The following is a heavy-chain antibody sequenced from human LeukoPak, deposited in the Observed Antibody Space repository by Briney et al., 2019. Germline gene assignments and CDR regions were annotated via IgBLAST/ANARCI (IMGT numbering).Heavy chain of an antibody. CDR1: GYTFTSYY. CDR2: INPSGGST. Sequence: ASVKVPCKASGYTFTSYYMHWVRQAPGQGLEWMGIINPSGGSTSYAQKFQGRVTMTRDMSTSTVYMELSSLRSEDTAVYYCARAIAARPETYYYYYYMDVWGRGTTVTVSS. J-gene: IGHJ6*03. CDR3: ARAIAARPETYYYYYYMDV. V-gene: IGHV1-46*01. D-gene: IGHD6-6*01.